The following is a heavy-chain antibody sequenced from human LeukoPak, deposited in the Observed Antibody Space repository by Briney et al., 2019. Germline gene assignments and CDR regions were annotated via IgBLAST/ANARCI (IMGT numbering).Heavy chain of an antibody. CDR1: GGSISSYY. J-gene: IGHJ5*02. Sequence: SETLSLTCTVSGGSISSYYWSWIRQPPGKGLEWIGYIYYSGSTNYNPSLKSRVTISVDTSKNQFSLKLSSVTAADTAVYYCARDRGHSSYLSPWGQGTLVTVSS. D-gene: IGHD6-19*01. CDR2: IYYSGST. V-gene: IGHV4-59*01. CDR3: ARDRGHSSYLSP.